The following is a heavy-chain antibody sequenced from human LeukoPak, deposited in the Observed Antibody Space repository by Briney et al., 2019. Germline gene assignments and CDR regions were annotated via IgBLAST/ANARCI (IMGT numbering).Heavy chain of an antibody. Sequence: GGSLRLSCAASGFTFSNYAMSWVRQAPGKGLEWVSVIFGSGRSACYADSVKGRFTISRDNSKNTLYLQLNSLRGEDTAVYYCAEESEYGDYIFNAFDIWGQGTMVTVSS. CDR1: GFTFSNYA. CDR2: IFGSGRSA. J-gene: IGHJ3*02. D-gene: IGHD4-17*01. CDR3: AEESEYGDYIFNAFDI. V-gene: IGHV3-23*01.